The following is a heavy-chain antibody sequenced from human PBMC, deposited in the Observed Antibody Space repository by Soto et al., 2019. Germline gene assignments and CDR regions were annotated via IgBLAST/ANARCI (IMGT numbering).Heavy chain of an antibody. CDR2: ISYGGGTT. D-gene: IGHD3-22*01. J-gene: IGHJ4*02. V-gene: IGHV3-23*01. CDR3: AKNPGYYYDSTGYHFDY. Sequence: GGSLRLSCAASGFTFSNYAMSWVRQAPGKGLEWVSAISYGGGTTYYADSVKGRFTISRDNSKNTLYLQMNSLRAEDTAVYYCAKNPGYYYDSTGYHFDYWGQGTLVNVSS. CDR1: GFTFSNYA.